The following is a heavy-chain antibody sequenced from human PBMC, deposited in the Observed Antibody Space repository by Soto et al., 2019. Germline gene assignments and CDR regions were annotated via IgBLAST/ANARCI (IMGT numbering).Heavy chain of an antibody. CDR1: GYTFTGYY. CDR3: ARVDLELLGWYYGMDV. V-gene: IGHV1-2*02. D-gene: IGHD1-7*01. Sequence: ASVKVSCKASGYTFTGYYMHWVRQAPGQGLEWMGWINPNSGGTNYAQKFQGRVTMTRDTSISTAYMELSRLRSDDTAVYYCARVDLELLGWYYGMDVWGQGTTVTVSS. J-gene: IGHJ6*02. CDR2: INPNSGGT.